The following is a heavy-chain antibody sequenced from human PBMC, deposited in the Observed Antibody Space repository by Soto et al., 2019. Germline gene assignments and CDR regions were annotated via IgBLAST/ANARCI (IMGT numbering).Heavy chain of an antibody. CDR1: GFTFSSYG. CDR3: AKDYNSSGGFDY. Sequence: PGGSLRLSCAASGFTFSSYGMHWVRLAPGKGLEWVAVISYDGSNKYYADSVKGRFTISRDNSKNTLYLQMNSLRAEDTAVYYCAKDYNSSGGFDYWGQGTLVTVSS. CDR2: ISYDGSNK. J-gene: IGHJ4*02. V-gene: IGHV3-30*18. D-gene: IGHD6-19*01.